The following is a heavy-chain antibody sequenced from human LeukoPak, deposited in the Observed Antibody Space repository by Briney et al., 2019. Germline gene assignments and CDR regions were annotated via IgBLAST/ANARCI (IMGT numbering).Heavy chain of an antibody. V-gene: IGHV6-1*01. D-gene: IGHD4-17*01. J-gene: IGHJ3*02. Sequence: SQTLSLTCAISGDSVSSNSAAWNWIRQSPSRGLEWLGRTYYRSKWYNDYAVSVKSRITINPDTSKNQFSLQLNSVTPEDTAVYYCARAKGSSVWNDYGDSPDAFDIWGQGTMVTVSS. CDR2: TYYRSKWYN. CDR1: GDSVSSNSAA. CDR3: ARAKGSSVWNDYGDSPDAFDI.